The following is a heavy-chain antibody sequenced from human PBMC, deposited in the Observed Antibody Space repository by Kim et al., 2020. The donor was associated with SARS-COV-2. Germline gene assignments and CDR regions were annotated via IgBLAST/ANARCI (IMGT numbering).Heavy chain of an antibody. Sequence: ASVKVSCKASGYTFTSYYMHWVRQAPGQGLEWMGIINPSGGSTSYAQKFQGRVTMTRDTSTSTVYMELSSLRSEDTAVYYCARGGGSRITYYDILTGGNWFDPWGQGTLVTVSS. J-gene: IGHJ5*02. V-gene: IGHV1-46*01. CDR1: GYTFTSYY. CDR3: ARGGGSRITYYDILTGGNWFDP. CDR2: INPSGGST. D-gene: IGHD3-9*01.